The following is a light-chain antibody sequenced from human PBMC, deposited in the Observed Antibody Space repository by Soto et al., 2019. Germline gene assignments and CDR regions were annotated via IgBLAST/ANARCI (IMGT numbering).Light chain of an antibody. J-gene: IGKJ4*01. CDR2: DAS. Sequence: EIVLTQSPATLSLSPGERAALSCRASQGVGRFLAWYQQKPGQAPRLLIYDASNRATGIPARFSGSGSETDFTLDIDNLEPEDFAVYYCQQRGGWPLTFGGGTKVEIK. CDR1: QGVGRF. V-gene: IGKV3-11*01. CDR3: QQRGGWPLT.